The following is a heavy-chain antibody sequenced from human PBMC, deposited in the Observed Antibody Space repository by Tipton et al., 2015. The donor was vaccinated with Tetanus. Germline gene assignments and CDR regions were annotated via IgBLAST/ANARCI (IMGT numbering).Heavy chain of an antibody. CDR1: GGSISSYY. D-gene: IGHD3-10*01. CDR3: ARDRSFGDPTDAFDI. CDR2: IYYSGST. Sequence: LRLSCTVSGGSISSYYWSWIRQPPGKGLEWIGYIYYSGSTNYNPSLKSRVTISVDTSKNQFSLKLSSVTAADTAVYYCARDRSFGDPTDAFDIWGQGTMVTVSS. J-gene: IGHJ3*02. V-gene: IGHV4-59*01.